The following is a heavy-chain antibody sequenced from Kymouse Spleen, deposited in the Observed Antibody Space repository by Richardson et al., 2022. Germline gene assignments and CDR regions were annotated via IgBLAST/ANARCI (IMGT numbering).Heavy chain of an antibody. Sequence: EVQLVESGGGVVRPGGSLRLSCAASGFTFDDYGMSWVRQAPGKGLEWVSGINWNGGSTGYADSVKGRFTISRDNAKNSLYLQMNSLRAEDTALYYCAREGLYTVTSYYYYYYGMDVWGQGTTVTVSS. CDR2: INWNGGST. CDR1: GFTFDDYG. V-gene: IGHV3-20*d01. J-gene: IGHJ6*02. CDR3: AREGLYTVTSYYYYYYGMDV. D-gene: IGHD4-17*01.